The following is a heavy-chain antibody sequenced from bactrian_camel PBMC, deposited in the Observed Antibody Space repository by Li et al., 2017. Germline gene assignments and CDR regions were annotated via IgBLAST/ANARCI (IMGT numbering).Heavy chain of an antibody. V-gene: IGHV3S53*01. J-gene: IGHJ4*01. CDR2: IDGDRRT. Sequence: HVQLVESGGGSVQAGGSLRLSCEASGSITSTYSMAWFRQTPGKGREGVAAIDGDRRTYYAGSVKGRFTISKDNAKNSYTLFLQMDALQSEDTAIYYCAAQRVVAGPFALQEWPYNYWGQGTQVTVS. CDR1: GSITSTYS. CDR3: AAQRVVAGPFALQEWPYNY. D-gene: IGHD6*01.